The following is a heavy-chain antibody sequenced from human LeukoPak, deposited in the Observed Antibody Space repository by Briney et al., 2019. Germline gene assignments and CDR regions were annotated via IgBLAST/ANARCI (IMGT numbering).Heavy chain of an antibody. CDR3: ARGGSYYYDSSGYWAFYYYYYMDV. D-gene: IGHD3-22*01. V-gene: IGHV4-34*01. CDR1: GGSFSGYY. J-gene: IGHJ6*03. CDR2: INHSGST. Sequence: SETLSLTCAVYGGSFSGYYWSWIRQPQGKGLEWIGEINHSGSTNYNPSLESRVTISVDTSKNQFSLKLSSVTAADTAVYYCARGGSYYYDSSGYWAFYYYYYMDVWGKGTTVTVSS.